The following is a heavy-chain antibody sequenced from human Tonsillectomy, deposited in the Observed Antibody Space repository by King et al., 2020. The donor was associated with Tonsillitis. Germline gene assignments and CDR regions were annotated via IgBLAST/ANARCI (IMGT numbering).Heavy chain of an antibody. CDR2: SWGSGGNT. CDR3: AKDSGAIYSPLGLNAMDV. Sequence: VQLVESGGGLVQPGGSLRLSCAASGLTFSSYALSWVRQAPGKGLEWVSTSWGSGGNTYYADSVKGRFTISRDNPKNTLYLQMNSLRAEDTAVYYCAKDSGAIYSPLGLNAMDVWGQGTTVTVSS. CDR1: GLTFSSYA. D-gene: IGHD2-15*01. J-gene: IGHJ6*02. V-gene: IGHV3-23*04.